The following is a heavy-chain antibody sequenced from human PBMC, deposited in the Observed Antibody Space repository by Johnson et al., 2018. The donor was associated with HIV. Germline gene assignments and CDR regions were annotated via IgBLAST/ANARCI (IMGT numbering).Heavy chain of an antibody. CDR3: ARDFDSRSWPGTDAFDV. CDR1: GFTFSSYA. D-gene: IGHD6-13*01. J-gene: IGHJ3*01. Sequence: QVQLVESGGGVVQPGGSLRLSCAASGFTFSSYAMHWVRQAPGKGLEWVTVISYDESNKYYADSVKGRFTISRDNSNNTVSLQMNSLRAEDTAVYYCARDFDSRSWPGTDAFDVWGQGTVVTVSS. CDR2: ISYDESNK. V-gene: IGHV3-30-3*01.